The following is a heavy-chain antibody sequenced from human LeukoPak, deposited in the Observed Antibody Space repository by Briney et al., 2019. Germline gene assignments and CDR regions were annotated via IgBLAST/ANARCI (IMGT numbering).Heavy chain of an antibody. CDR1: GFTFSSYA. V-gene: IGHV3-23*01. CDR2: ISGSGGST. Sequence: PGGSLRLSCAASGFTFSSYAMSWVRQAPGKGLEWVSAISGSGGSTYYADSVKGRFTISRDNSKNTLYLQMNSLRAEDTAVYYCARHPGWYDAFDIWGQGTMVTVSS. CDR3: ARHPGWYDAFDI. D-gene: IGHD6-19*01. J-gene: IGHJ3*02.